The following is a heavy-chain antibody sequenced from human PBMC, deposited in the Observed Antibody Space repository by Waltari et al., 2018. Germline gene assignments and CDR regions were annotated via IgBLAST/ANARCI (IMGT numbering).Heavy chain of an antibody. D-gene: IGHD3-10*01. V-gene: IGHV3-53*01. CDR1: GFTVSSNY. CDR3: ARAGSYTNYYYYYGMDV. J-gene: IGHJ6*02. CDR2: IYSGGST. Sequence: EVQLVESGGGLIQPGGSLRLSCAASGFTVSSNYRSWVRQAPGKGLEWVSVIYSGGSTYYADSVKGRFTISRDNSKNTLYLQMNSLRAEDTAVYYCARAGSYTNYYYYYGMDVWGQGTTVTVSS.